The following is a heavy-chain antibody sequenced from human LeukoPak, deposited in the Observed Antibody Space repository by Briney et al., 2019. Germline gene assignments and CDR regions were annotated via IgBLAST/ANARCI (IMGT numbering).Heavy chain of an antibody. V-gene: IGHV3-15*01. CDR2: IKSKTDGGTT. D-gene: IGHD3-10*01. CDR3: TTLNGNYYGSGRSNYYYYMDV. Sequence: WIRQSPGKGLEWVGRIKSKTDGGTTDYAAPVKGRFTISRDDSKNTQYLQMNSLKTEDTAVYYCTTLNGNYYGSGRSNYYYYMDVWGKGTTVTVSS. J-gene: IGHJ6*03.